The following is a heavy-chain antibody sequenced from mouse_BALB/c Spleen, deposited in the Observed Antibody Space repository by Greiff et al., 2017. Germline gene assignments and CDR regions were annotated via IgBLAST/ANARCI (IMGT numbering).Heavy chain of an antibody. CDR1: GFSLTSYG. Sequence: VKLQQSGPGLVQPSQSLSITCTVSGFSLTSYGVHWVRQSPGKGLEWLGVIWSGGSTDYNAAFISRLSISKDNSKSQVFFKMNSLQANDTAIYYCANYDYDGDYYAMDYWGQGTSVTVSS. J-gene: IGHJ4*01. CDR2: IWSGGST. CDR3: ANYDYDGDYYAMDY. D-gene: IGHD2-4*01. V-gene: IGHV2-2*02.